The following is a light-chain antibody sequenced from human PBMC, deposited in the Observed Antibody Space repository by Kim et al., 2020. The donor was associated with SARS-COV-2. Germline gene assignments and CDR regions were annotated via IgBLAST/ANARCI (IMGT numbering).Light chain of an antibody. V-gene: IGLV6-57*02. Sequence: NFMLTQPHSVSESPGKTVTISCTGSSGSIASNYVQWYQQRPGSAPTTVIYEDNQRPSGVPDRFSGSIDSSSNSASLTISGLKTEDEADYYCQSYDSSNLLGGGTQLTVL. CDR2: EDN. CDR1: SGSIASNY. CDR3: QSYDSSNL. J-gene: IGLJ2*01.